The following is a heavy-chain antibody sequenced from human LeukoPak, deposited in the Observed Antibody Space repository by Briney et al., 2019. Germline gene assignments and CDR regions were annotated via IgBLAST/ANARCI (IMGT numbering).Heavy chain of an antibody. D-gene: IGHD2-2*01. CDR3: ARDAGPAGWFDG. CDR2: INSDGSST. V-gene: IGHV3-74*01. CDR1: GFTFSSYW. Sequence: GGSLRHSCAACGFTFSSYWMHWVRQAPGKGLVGVSRINSDGSSTSYADSVKGRFTISRDNAKNTLYLQMNRLRADETAVYYCARDAGPAGWFDGWGQGTLVTVSS. J-gene: IGHJ5*01.